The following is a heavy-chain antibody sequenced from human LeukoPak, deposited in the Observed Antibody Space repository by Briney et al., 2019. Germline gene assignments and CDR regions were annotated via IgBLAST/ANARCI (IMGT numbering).Heavy chain of an antibody. V-gene: IGHV7-4-1*02. CDR2: INTNTGNP. D-gene: IGHD1-26*01. CDR3: ARVMLSRSYGHVNWFDP. J-gene: IGHJ5*02. CDR1: GYTFTSYA. Sequence: ASVKVSCKASGYTFTSYAMNWVRQAPGQGLEWMGWINTNTGNPTYAQGFTGRFVFSLDTSVSTAYLQISSLKAEDTAVYYCARVMLSRSYGHVNWFDPWGQGTLVTVSS.